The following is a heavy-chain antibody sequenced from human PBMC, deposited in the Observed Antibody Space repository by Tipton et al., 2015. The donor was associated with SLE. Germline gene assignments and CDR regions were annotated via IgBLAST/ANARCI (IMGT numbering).Heavy chain of an antibody. CDR3: ARASDYIWGSYRPYYFDY. CDR2: IYSSGST. J-gene: IGHJ4*02. CDR1: GGSISSGGHY. V-gene: IGHV4-31*03. D-gene: IGHD3-16*02. Sequence: TLSLTCTVSGGSISSGGHYWSWIRQHPGKGLEWIGYIYSSGSTYYNPSLKSRVTISVDTSKNQFSLRLSFVTAADTAVYYCARASDYIWGSYRPYYFDYWGQGILVTVSS.